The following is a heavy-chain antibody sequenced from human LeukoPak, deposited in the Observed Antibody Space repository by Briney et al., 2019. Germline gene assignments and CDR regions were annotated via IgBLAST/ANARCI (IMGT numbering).Heavy chain of an antibody. CDR3: ARHSEEMAIGLDY. Sequence: GGSLRLSCAASGFTFSSYWMSWVRQAPGKGLEWVANIKQDGSEKYYVDSVKGRFTISRDNAKNSLYLQMNSLRAEDTAVYYCARHSEEMAIGLDYWGQGTLVTVSS. D-gene: IGHD5-24*01. J-gene: IGHJ4*02. CDR2: IKQDGSEK. V-gene: IGHV3-7*01. CDR1: GFTFSSYW.